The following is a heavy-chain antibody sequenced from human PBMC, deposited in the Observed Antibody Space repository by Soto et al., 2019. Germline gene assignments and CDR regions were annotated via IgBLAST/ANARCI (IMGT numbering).Heavy chain of an antibody. CDR2: MSSSGSTI. CDR1: EFTFSDCS. J-gene: IGHJ3*02. V-gene: IGHV3-11*01. Sequence: QVQLVESGGGLVKPGGSLRLSCAACEFTFSDCSMSWIRQTPGKGLEWISFMSSSGSTIYIADSVKGRLTISRDNAKNIIYREVNSLRAEYPAVDYWARVRDFLQNSANYDDAFDIWGQGTLVTVSS. D-gene: IGHD1-26*01. CDR3: ARVRDFLQNSANYDDAFDI.